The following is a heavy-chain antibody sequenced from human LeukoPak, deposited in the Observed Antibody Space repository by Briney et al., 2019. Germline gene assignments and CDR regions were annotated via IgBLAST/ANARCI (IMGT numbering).Heavy chain of an antibody. J-gene: IGHJ4*02. V-gene: IGHV4-39*01. Sequence: SETLSLTCTVSGDSISSSGYYWGWIRQPPGKGLEGVGSIYYTGNTYSNPSITSRVTLSANTSTTQFSLELHSVTAGDTAVFYCWVSGTYLIRWGRGALVTVSS. CDR2: IYYTGNT. CDR1: GDSISSSGYY. D-gene: IGHD3-10*01. CDR3: WVSGTYLIR.